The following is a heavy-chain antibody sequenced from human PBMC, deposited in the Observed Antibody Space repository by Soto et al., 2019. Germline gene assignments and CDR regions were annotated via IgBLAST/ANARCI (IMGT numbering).Heavy chain of an antibody. J-gene: IGHJ5*02. Sequence: SVKVSCKASGGTFSSYTISWVRQAPGQGLEWMGRIIPILGIANYAQKFQGRVTITADKSTSTAYMELSSLRSEDTAVYYCARESRGVAVAGNNWFDPWGQGTLVTVSS. CDR2: IIPILGIA. CDR3: ARESRGVAVAGNNWFDP. CDR1: GGTFSSYT. V-gene: IGHV1-69*04. D-gene: IGHD6-19*01.